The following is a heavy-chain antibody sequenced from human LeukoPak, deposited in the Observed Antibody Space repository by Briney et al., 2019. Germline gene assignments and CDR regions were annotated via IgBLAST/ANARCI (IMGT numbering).Heavy chain of an antibody. V-gene: IGHV4-34*01. D-gene: IGHD3-22*01. J-gene: IGHJ4*02. Sequence: PSETLSLTCVVYGGSFSGYYWSWIRQPPGKGLEWIGEINHSGSTNYNPSLKSRVTISVDTSKNQFSLKLSSVTAADTAVYYCALRDSSGYYPDYWGQGTLVTVSS. CDR3: ALRDSSGYYPDY. CDR1: GGSFSGYY. CDR2: INHSGST.